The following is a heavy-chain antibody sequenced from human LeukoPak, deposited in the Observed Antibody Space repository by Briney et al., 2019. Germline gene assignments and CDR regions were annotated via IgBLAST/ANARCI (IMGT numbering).Heavy chain of an antibody. CDR1: GGSFSGYY. Sequence: SETLSLTCAVYGGSFSGYYWSWIRQPPGKGLEWIGEINHSGSTNYNPSLKSRVTISVDTSKNQFSLKLSSVTAADTAVYYCAREGSIAGDYYYMDVWGKGTTVNVS. CDR3: AREGSIAGDYYYMDV. V-gene: IGHV4-34*01. D-gene: IGHD6-6*01. J-gene: IGHJ6*03. CDR2: INHSGST.